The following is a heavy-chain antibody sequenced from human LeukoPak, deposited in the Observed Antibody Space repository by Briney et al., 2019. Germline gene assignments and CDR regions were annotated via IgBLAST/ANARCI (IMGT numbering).Heavy chain of an antibody. CDR1: GFTFNIHG. J-gene: IGHJ4*02. CDR2: IGPSGDKT. Sequence: GGSLRLSCAASGFTFNIHGMNWVRQAPGKGPEWVSGIGPSGDKTYYADSVKGRFTISRDNAKNSLYLQMNSLRAEDTAVYYCARVARGVRSSSSYSDYWGQGTLVTVSS. D-gene: IGHD6-6*01. V-gene: IGHV3-21*01. CDR3: ARVARGVRSSSSYSDY.